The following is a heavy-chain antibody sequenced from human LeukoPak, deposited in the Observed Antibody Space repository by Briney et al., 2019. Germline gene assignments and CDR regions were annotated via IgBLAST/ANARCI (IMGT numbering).Heavy chain of an antibody. CDR3: AKDIRYEDYAFDV. CDR1: GFCLTSYA. Sequence: GGSLRLSCAASGFCLTSYAMAWVRQAPGKGLEWVSSLNGMISSTLYADSVKGRFTISRDNSNNILFIQMRSLRADDTAVYYCAKDIRYEDYAFDVWGQGKMVTVS. D-gene: IGHD3-9*01. CDR2: LNGMISST. J-gene: IGHJ3*01. V-gene: IGHV3-23*01.